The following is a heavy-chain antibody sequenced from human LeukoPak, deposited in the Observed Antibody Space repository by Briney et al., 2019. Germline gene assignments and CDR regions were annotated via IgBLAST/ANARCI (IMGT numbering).Heavy chain of an antibody. CDR2: ISSSGSTI. V-gene: IGHV3-48*03. D-gene: IGHD3-10*02. CDR1: GFTFSSYE. CDR3: AELGITMIGGV. Sequence: WGSLRLSCAASGFTFSSYEINWVRQAPGKGLECVSYISSSGSTIYYADSVKGRFTISRDNAKNSLYLQMNSLRAEDTAVYYCAELGITMIGGVWGKGTTVTISS. J-gene: IGHJ6*04.